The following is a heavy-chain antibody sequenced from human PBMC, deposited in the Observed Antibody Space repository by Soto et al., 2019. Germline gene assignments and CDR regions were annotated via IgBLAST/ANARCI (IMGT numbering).Heavy chain of an antibody. J-gene: IGHJ4*02. V-gene: IGHV2-5*02. CDR1: GFSLSTSGVG. D-gene: IGHD1-26*01. CDR2: IYWDDVK. Sequence: SGPTLVNPTQTLTLTCSFSGFSLSTSGVGVGWIRQPPGQALEWLALIYWDDVKHYSPSLKSRVTITKDTSKNQVVFTMTNMDPADTATYYCTQVYGSGSWGWYFHSWGQGTLVTVSS. CDR3: TQVYGSGSWGWYFHS.